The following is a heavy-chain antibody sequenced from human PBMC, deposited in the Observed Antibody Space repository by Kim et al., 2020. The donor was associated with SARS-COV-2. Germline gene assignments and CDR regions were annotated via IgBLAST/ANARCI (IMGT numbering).Heavy chain of an antibody. V-gene: IGHV3-23*03. CDR3: AKEVGVTGAFDI. D-gene: IGHD1-26*01. J-gene: IGHJ3*02. Sequence: YADYVKGRFTNSRNNSTNTLYLQMNSLSADDMAVYYCAKEVGVTGAFDIWGQGTMVTVSS.